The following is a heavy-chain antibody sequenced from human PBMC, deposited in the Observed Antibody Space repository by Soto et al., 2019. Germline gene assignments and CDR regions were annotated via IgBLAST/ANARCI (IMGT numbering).Heavy chain of an antibody. Sequence: QVQLQESGPGLVKPSGTLSLTCAVSSGSISSSNWWSWVLQPPGKGLEWIGEIYHSGSTNYNPSLKRRVTISVDKSRNQFALKRSSVTAADTAVYYWARANIVVVGPHYYYYMDVWGKGTTVAVSS. D-gene: IGHD2-15*01. CDR3: ARANIVVVGPHYYYYMDV. CDR1: SGSISSSNW. J-gene: IGHJ6*03. CDR2: IYHSGST. V-gene: IGHV4-4*02.